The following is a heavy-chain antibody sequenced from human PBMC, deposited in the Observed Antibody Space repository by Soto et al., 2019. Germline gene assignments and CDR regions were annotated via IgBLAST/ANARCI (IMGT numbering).Heavy chain of an antibody. Sequence: QVQLVQSGAEVKNSGASVKVSCKASGYTFTSYGFSWVRQAPGQGLEWMGWISASNGNTNYAQKLQGRVTMTTDTSTGTAYMELRSLRSDDTATYYCARDSVRYCRDGGWYQGYYYFAMDVWGQGTTVTVS. CDR3: ARDSVRYCRDGGWYQGYYYFAMDV. V-gene: IGHV1-18*01. D-gene: IGHD2-15*01. CDR2: ISASNGNT. CDR1: GYTFTSYG. J-gene: IGHJ6*02.